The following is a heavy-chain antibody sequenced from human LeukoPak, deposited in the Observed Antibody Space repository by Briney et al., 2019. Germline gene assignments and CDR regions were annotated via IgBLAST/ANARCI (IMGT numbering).Heavy chain of an antibody. J-gene: IGHJ3*02. Sequence: GGSLRLSCAASGFTFSSCAMHWVRQAPGKGLEWVAVISYDGSNRYYADSVKGRFTISRDNSKNTLYLQMNSLRAEDTAVYYCARGPALMRRQGGAFDIWGQGTMVTVSS. V-gene: IGHV3-30-3*01. CDR1: GFTFSSCA. CDR3: ARGPALMRRQGGAFDI. D-gene: IGHD2-8*01. CDR2: ISYDGSNR.